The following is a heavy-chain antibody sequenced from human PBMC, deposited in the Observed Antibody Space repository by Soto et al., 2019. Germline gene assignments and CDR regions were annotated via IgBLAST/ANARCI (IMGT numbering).Heavy chain of an antibody. CDR2: IYYTGST. CDR3: ARVYSGSYSDS. D-gene: IGHD1-26*01. Sequence: SETLSLTCTVSESSIISTSYYWACNRQPTGKGLEWIGTIYYTGSTNYNPSLKTRLTTSVGVSKNQFSLKLSSVTAADTAVYYCARVYSGSYSDSWGRGTLVTVSS. CDR1: ESSIISTSYY. V-gene: IGHV4-39*07. J-gene: IGHJ4*02.